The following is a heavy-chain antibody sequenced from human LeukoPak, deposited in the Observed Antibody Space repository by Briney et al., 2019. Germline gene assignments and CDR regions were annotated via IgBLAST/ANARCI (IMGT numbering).Heavy chain of an antibody. CDR2: ISAYNGNT. CDR1: GYTFTSYG. V-gene: IGHV1-18*01. J-gene: IGHJ4*02. D-gene: IGHD3-22*01. CDR3: ARDSGDSSGYYYVSGGY. Sequence: ASVKVSCKASGYTFTSYGISWVRQAPGQGLKWMGWISAYNGNTNYVQKLQGRVTMTTDTSTSTAYMELRSLRSDDTAVYYCARDSGDSSGYYYVSGGYWGQGTLVTVSS.